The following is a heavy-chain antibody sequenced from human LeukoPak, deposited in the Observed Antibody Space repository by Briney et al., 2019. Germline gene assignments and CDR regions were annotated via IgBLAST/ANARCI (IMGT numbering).Heavy chain of an antibody. Sequence: TSETLSLTCTVSGGSISSSSYYWGWIRQPPGKGLEWIGSIYYSGSTYYNPSLKSRVTISVDTSKNQFSLMLSSVTAADTAVYYCASPYSSLARSAFDIWGQGTMVTVSS. D-gene: IGHD2-15*01. CDR3: ASPYSSLARSAFDI. CDR1: GGSISSSSYY. CDR2: IYYSGST. J-gene: IGHJ3*02. V-gene: IGHV4-39*01.